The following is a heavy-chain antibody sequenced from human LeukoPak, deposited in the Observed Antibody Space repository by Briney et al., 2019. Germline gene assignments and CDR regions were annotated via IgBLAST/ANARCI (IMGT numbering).Heavy chain of an antibody. J-gene: IGHJ4*02. CDR2: MYYGGTT. V-gene: IGHV4-39*01. D-gene: IGHD5-12*01. Sequence: SETLSLTCTVSGGSIGTSTYYGGWVRQPPGKGLEWIGSMYYGGTTYYNPSLKSRVTLSVDTSKNQFSLRLSSVTAADSAVYFCATGIYSGYYDYWGRGTLVTVSS. CDR3: ATGIYSGYYDY. CDR1: GGSIGTSTYY.